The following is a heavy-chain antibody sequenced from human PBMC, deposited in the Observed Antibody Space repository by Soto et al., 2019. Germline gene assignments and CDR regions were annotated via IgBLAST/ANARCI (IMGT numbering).Heavy chain of an antibody. Sequence: GGSLRLSCAASGFTFDDYAMHWVRQAPGKGLEWVSGISWNSGSIGYADSVKGRFTISRDNAKNSLYLQMNSLRAEDTALYYCAKSRLRFLEWLLFDYWGQGTLVTVSS. J-gene: IGHJ4*02. D-gene: IGHD3-3*01. V-gene: IGHV3-9*01. CDR2: ISWNSGSI. CDR1: GFTFDDYA. CDR3: AKSRLRFLEWLLFDY.